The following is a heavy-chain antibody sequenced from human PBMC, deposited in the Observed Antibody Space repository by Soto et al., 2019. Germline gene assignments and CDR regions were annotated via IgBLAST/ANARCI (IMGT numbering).Heavy chain of an antibody. Sequence: QVQLVQSEAEVKKPGSSVKVSCKASGGSFSNYALNWVRQAPGQGLEWMGRIVPFVGITKYAQKFQGRVTITADNSTSTAYMELSSLRSEDTAVYYCAREMGATNDYWGQGTLVTVSS. J-gene: IGHJ4*02. CDR3: AREMGATNDY. CDR1: GGSFSNYA. V-gene: IGHV1-69*04. D-gene: IGHD1-26*01. CDR2: IVPFVGIT.